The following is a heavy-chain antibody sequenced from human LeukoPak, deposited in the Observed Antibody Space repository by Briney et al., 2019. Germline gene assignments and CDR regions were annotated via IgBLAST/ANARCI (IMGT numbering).Heavy chain of an antibody. V-gene: IGHV3-23*01. J-gene: IGHJ4*02. CDR1: GFTFSSYA. Sequence: GGSLRLSCAASGFTFSSYAMSWVRQAPGKGLEWGSAISGSGGSKYYADSVKGRFTISRDNSKNTLYLQMNRLRAEDTAVYYCAKDIGWSRGYFDYWGQGTLVTVSS. CDR3: AKDIGWSRGYFDY. D-gene: IGHD6-19*01. CDR2: ISGSGGSK.